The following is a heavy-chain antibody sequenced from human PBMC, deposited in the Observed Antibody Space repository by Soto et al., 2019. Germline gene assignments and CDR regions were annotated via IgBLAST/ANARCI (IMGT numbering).Heavy chain of an antibody. CDR2: ISYDGSNK. CDR1: GFTFSSYA. Sequence: SGGSLRLSCAASGFTFSSYAMHWVRQAPGKGLEWVAVISYDGSNKYYADSVKGRFTISRDNSKNTLYLQMNSLRAEDTAVYYCARDPTQRYYDSSGYYYGFTFDIWGQGTMVTVSS. D-gene: IGHD3-22*01. J-gene: IGHJ3*02. V-gene: IGHV3-30-3*01. CDR3: ARDPTQRYYDSSGYYYGFTFDI.